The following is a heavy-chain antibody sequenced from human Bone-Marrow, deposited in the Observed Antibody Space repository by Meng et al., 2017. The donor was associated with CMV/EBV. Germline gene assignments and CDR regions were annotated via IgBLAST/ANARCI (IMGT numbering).Heavy chain of an antibody. D-gene: IGHD2-2*01. V-gene: IGHV1-2*02. CDR3: ARVPAAMPGVDY. Sequence: QVQLLRCGAVVKKPGASGKVSCNASGYTFTGYYMHWVRQAPGQGLEWMGWINPNSGGTNYAQKFQGRVTMTRDTSISTAYMELSRLRSDDTAVYYCARVPAAMPGVDYWGQGTLVTVSS. J-gene: IGHJ4*02. CDR2: INPNSGGT. CDR1: GYTFTGYY.